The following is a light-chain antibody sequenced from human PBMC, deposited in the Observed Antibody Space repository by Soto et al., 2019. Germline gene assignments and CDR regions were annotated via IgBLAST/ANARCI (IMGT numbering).Light chain of an antibody. CDR3: LQYNAFSQT. V-gene: IGKV1-5*01. CDR2: DAS. Sequence: DIQMTQSPSTLSASVGDRVTITCRASQSMNDWLAWYQQKPGKAPKVLIYDASSLQSGVPSRFSGSGSGTEFTLTIDSLQPDDVATYYCLQYNAFSQTFGQGTKVEI. CDR1: QSMNDW. J-gene: IGKJ1*01.